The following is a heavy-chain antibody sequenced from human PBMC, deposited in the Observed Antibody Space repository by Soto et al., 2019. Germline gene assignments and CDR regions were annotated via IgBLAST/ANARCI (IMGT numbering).Heavy chain of an antibody. J-gene: IGHJ4*02. Sequence: QITLKESGPTLVKPTQTLTLTCTFSGFSLSTSGVGVGWIRQPPGKALEWLALIYWDDDKRYSLSLKSRLTITTDTPKNRVVLTMTNMDPVDTATYYSAHSHGSWELLPFDYWGQGTLVTVSS. CDR3: AHSHGSWELLPFDY. D-gene: IGHD3-10*01. CDR2: IYWDDDK. CDR1: GFSLSTSGVG. V-gene: IGHV2-5*02.